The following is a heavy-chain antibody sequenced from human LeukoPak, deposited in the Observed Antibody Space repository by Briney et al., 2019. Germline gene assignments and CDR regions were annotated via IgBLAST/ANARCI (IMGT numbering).Heavy chain of an antibody. Sequence: SVKVSCKASGGTFTSYAISWVRQAPGQGLEWMGGIIPIFGTANYAQKFQGRVTITADESTSTAYMELSSLRSEDTAVYYCAVTGIAAAGSGYWGQGTLVTVSS. V-gene: IGHV1-69*13. D-gene: IGHD6-13*01. J-gene: IGHJ4*02. CDR1: GGTFTSYA. CDR3: AVTGIAAAGSGY. CDR2: IIPIFGTA.